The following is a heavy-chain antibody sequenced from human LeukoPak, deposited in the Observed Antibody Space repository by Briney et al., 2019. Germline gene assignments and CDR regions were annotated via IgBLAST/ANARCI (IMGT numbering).Heavy chain of an antibody. V-gene: IGHV1-18*01. CDR2: ISAYNGNT. J-gene: IGHJ5*02. Sequence: ASVKVSCKASGYTFTSYGISWVRQAPGQGLEWMGWISAYNGNTNYAQKLQGRVTMTTDTSTSTAYMELRSLRSDDTAVYYCARGGQLRYFDWFGGKYNWFDPWGQGTLVTVSS. CDR3: ARGGQLRYFDWFGGKYNWFDP. D-gene: IGHD3-9*01. CDR1: GYTFTSYG.